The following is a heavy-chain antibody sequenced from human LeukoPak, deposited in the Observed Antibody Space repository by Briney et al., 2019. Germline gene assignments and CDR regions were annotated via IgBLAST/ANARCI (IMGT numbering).Heavy chain of an antibody. CDR2: IYYSGGT. Sequence: SETLSLTCTVSGGSISSSSYYWGWIRQPPGKGLEWIGSIYYSGGTYYNPSLKSRVTISVDTSKNQFSLKLSSVTAADTAVYYCAGHITMVRGVISSTFDYWGQGTLVTVSS. CDR1: GGSISSSSYY. V-gene: IGHV4-39*01. J-gene: IGHJ4*02. D-gene: IGHD3-10*01. CDR3: AGHITMVRGVISSTFDY.